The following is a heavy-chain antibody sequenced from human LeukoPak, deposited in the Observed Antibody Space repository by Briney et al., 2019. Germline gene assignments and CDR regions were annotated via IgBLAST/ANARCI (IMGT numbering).Heavy chain of an antibody. CDR1: GGSFNGYY. J-gene: IGHJ4*02. Sequence: SETLSLTCAVYGGSFNGYYWSWIRQPPGKGLEWIGEINHSGSTNYSPSLKSRVTLSVDTSKNQFSLRLSSVTAADTAVYYCATRNEDYWGQGTLVTVSS. D-gene: IGHD1-1*01. CDR3: ATRNEDY. V-gene: IGHV4-34*01. CDR2: INHSGST.